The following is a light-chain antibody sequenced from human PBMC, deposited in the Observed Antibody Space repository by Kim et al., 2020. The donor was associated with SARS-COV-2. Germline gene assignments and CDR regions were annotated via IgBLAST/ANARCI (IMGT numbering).Light chain of an antibody. CDR2: DAF. CDR3: QQRNNWPPAVT. Sequence: GEGATLSCRASQSIDIHVAWYQHKPGQAPRLLIYDAFNRATGIPDRFSGSGSGTDFTLTIDSLEPEDDAIEYCQQRNNWPPAVTFGGGTKVDIK. CDR1: QSIDIH. V-gene: IGKV3-11*01. J-gene: IGKJ4*01.